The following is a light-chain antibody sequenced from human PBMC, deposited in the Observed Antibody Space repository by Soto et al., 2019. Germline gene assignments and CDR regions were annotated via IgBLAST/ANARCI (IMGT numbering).Light chain of an antibody. CDR1: QSIDSA. V-gene: IGKV1-39*01. Sequence: DIQMTQSPSSLSASIGEGVTITCRASQSIDSALNWYQHXPGKAPNLLIRATSSLQSGAPSRFSGSGSGTDFSLTISSLQPDDVATYYCQQSYTTPTFGQGTKVDIK. CDR2: ATS. CDR3: QQSYTTPT. J-gene: IGKJ1*01.